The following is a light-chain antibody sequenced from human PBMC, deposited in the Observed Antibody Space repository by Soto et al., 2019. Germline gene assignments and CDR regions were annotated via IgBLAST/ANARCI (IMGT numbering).Light chain of an antibody. Sequence: EIVLTQSPATLSSFPGERATLSCRASQAVNTRLAWYQHKPGQAPRLLIYLTSNRATGIPARFSGSGSGTDFTLTISSLEPEDSAVDYCHQRQSWPRTFGQGTKLDIK. J-gene: IGKJ1*01. CDR3: HQRQSWPRT. CDR2: LTS. V-gene: IGKV3-11*01. CDR1: QAVNTR.